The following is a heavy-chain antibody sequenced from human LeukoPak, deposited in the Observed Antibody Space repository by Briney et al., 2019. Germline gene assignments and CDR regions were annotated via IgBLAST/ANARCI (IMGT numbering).Heavy chain of an antibody. D-gene: IGHD6-19*01. CDR1: GGSISSSSYY. Sequence: SETLSLTCTVSGGSISSSSYYWGWIRQPPGKGLEWIGYIYYSGSTNYNPSLKSRVTISVDTSKNQFSLKLRSVTAADTAVYYCLSSYSSGWPLYYFDYWGQGTLVTVSS. CDR2: IYYSGST. J-gene: IGHJ4*02. V-gene: IGHV4-61*05. CDR3: LSSYSSGWPLYYFDY.